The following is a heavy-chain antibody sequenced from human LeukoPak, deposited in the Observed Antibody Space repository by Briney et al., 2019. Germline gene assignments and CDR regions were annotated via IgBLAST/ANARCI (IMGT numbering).Heavy chain of an antibody. Sequence: SETLSLTCGVSGGSITAHSWTWIRLSPGKGLEWLGEGTHSGSTVYNPSLENRVTISVDTFKSQFSLRLTSVTAADTAIYYCARRPQSSYYGSGSYYNNNWFDPWGQGTLVTVSS. J-gene: IGHJ5*02. CDR3: ARRPQSSYYGSGSYYNNNWFDP. CDR2: GTHSGST. D-gene: IGHD3-10*01. V-gene: IGHV4-34*01. CDR1: GGSITAHS.